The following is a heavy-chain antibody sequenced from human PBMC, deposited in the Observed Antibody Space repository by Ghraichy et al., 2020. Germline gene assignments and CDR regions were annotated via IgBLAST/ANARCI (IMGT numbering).Heavy chain of an antibody. V-gene: IGHV3-7*01. CDR3: ATWDYYGSGALDP. J-gene: IGHJ5*02. CDR1: GFTFSSYW. CDR2: INEDGSAK. D-gene: IGHD3-10*01. Sequence: GGSLRLSCVVSGFTFSSYWMSWVRQAPGKGLEWVANINEDGSAKYYVDSVKGRFTLSRDNAKKSLYLQMNSLRGEDTAVYYCATWDYYGSGALDPWGQGTLVTVSS.